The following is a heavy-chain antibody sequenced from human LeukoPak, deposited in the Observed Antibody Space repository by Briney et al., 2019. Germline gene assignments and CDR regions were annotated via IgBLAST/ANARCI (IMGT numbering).Heavy chain of an antibody. CDR2: FDPEDGET. CDR1: GYTLTELS. V-gene: IGHV1-24*01. Sequence: GPSVKVSCKVSGYTLTELSMNWVRQAPGKGLEWIGGFDPEDGETIYAQKFQGRVTMIEDTSTDTAYMELSSLRSEDTAVYYCATGGYSGYGNFDYWGQGTLVTVSS. D-gene: IGHD5-12*01. CDR3: ATGGYSGYGNFDY. J-gene: IGHJ4*02.